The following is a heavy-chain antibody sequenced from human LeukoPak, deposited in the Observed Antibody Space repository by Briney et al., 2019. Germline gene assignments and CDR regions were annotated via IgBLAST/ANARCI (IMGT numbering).Heavy chain of an antibody. CDR2: IDGISKAI. CDR3: ARLRGSSGWYYFDS. J-gene: IGHJ4*02. CDR1: GFTFSSYA. D-gene: IGHD6-19*01. Sequence: TGGSLRLSCVASGFTFSSYAMSWVRQAPGKGLEWVSSIDGISKAIHYAESVKGRFTVSRDNAKNSLYLQMNSLRAEDTAVYYCARLRGSSGWYYFDSWGQGTLVTVSS. V-gene: IGHV3-21*01.